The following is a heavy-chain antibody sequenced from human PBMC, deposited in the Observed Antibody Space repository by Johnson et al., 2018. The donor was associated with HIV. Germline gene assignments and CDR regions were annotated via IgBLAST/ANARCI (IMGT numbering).Heavy chain of an antibody. Sequence: QVQLVESGGGVVQPGRSLRLSCAASGFTFSSYGMHWVRQAPGKGLEWVAVISYDGSNKYYADSVKGRFTISRDNSKNTLYLQMNSLRAEDTAVYYCAKDESFIVVVPAAPEGIWGQGTMVTVSS. CDR1: GFTFSSYG. CDR3: AKDESFIVVVPAAPEGI. V-gene: IGHV3-30*18. D-gene: IGHD2-2*01. J-gene: IGHJ3*02. CDR2: ISYDGSNK.